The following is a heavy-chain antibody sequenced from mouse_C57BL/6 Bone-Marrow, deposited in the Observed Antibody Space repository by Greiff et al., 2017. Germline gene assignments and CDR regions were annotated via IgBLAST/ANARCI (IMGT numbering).Heavy chain of an antibody. CDR2: IYPRGGNT. J-gene: IGHJ4*01. CDR1: GYTFTSYG. V-gene: IGHV1-81*01. D-gene: IGHD2-2*01. CDR3: ARYRDGYDVYAMDY. Sequence: QVQLQQSGAELARPGASVKLSCKASGYTFTSYGISWVKQRTGQGLEWIGEIYPRGGNTYYNEKFKGKATLTADTSSSTAYMELLRLTSEDSAVYFCARYRDGYDVYAMDYGGQGTSVTVSS.